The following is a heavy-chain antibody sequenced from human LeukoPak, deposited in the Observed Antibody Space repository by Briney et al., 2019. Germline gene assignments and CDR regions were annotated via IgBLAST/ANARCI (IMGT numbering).Heavy chain of an antibody. CDR2: LNPNTGNT. CDR1: GYSFTNYD. V-gene: IGHV1-8*02. CDR3: ARVAAADYFDY. Sequence: ASVKVSCKASGYSFTNYDINWVRQATGQGLEWMGWLNPNTGNTGYAQKLQGRVTMTTDTSTSTAYMELRSLRSDDTAVYYCARVAAADYFDYWGQGTLVTVSS. D-gene: IGHD6-13*01. J-gene: IGHJ4*02.